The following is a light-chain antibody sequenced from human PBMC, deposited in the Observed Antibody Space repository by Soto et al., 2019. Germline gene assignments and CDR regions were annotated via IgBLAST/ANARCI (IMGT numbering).Light chain of an antibody. J-gene: IGLJ1*01. CDR1: TSNIGRST. CDR2: VNT. V-gene: IGLV1-44*01. Sequence: QSVLTQPPSASGTPGQRVTISCSGNTSNIGRSTVSWYQQFPGAAPKLLIYVNTQRPLGFPVRFSGSKSDTSASLAISGIQSEDEADYYCATWNDGVFVFGIGTKLTVL. CDR3: ATWNDGVFV.